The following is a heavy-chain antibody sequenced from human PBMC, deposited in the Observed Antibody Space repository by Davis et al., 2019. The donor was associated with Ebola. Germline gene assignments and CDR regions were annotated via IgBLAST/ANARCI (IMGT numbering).Heavy chain of an antibody. CDR3: AKGTDGYNPGGYFDS. CDR2: IFPGDSDT. CDR1: GYSFTSYW. Sequence: AESLKISCKASGYSFTSYWIVWVRQTPGKGLECMGIIFPGDSDTRYSPSFQGQVTISADKSISTAYLQWSSLKASDTAMYYCAKGTDGYNPGGYFDSWGQGTLVTVSS. D-gene: IGHD5-24*01. J-gene: IGHJ4*02. V-gene: IGHV5-51*01.